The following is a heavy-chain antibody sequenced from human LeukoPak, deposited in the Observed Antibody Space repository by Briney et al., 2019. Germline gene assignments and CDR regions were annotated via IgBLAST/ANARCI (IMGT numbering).Heavy chain of an antibody. J-gene: IGHJ4*02. V-gene: IGHV3-33*01. CDR3: ARDRVYCSGGSCAPYFDY. CDR2: IWYDGSSK. CDR1: GFTFSSYG. Sequence: GGSLRLSCAASGFTFSSYGMHWVRQAPGKGLEWVAVIWYDGSSKYYADSMKGRFTISRDNSKNTLYLQMNSLRAEDTAVYYCARDRVYCSGGSCAPYFDYWGQGTLVTVSS. D-gene: IGHD2-15*01.